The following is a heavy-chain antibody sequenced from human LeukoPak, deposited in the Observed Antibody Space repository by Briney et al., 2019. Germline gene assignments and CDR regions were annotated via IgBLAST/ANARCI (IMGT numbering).Heavy chain of an antibody. V-gene: IGHV4-59*01. Sequence: PSETLSLTCTVSGGSISSYYWSWIRQPPGKGLEWIGYIYYSGSTNYNPSLKSRVTISVDTSKNQFSLKLSSVTAADTAVYYCARDSWGRDYGGNSGLGYFQHWGQGTLVTVSS. J-gene: IGHJ1*01. CDR2: IYYSGST. CDR1: GGSISSYY. CDR3: ARDSWGRDYGGNSGLGYFQH. D-gene: IGHD4-23*01.